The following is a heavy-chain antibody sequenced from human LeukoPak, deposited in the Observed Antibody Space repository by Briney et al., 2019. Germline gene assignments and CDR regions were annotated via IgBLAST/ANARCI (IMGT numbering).Heavy chain of an antibody. CDR2: IHTSGST. J-gene: IGHJ4*02. V-gene: IGHV4-4*07. Sequence: PSETLSLTCTVPGGSLSNYHWSWIRQPAGKGLEWIGQIHTSGSTNYNPPLNSRVTMSIDTTEDQVSLTIRSVTAADTAFYYCARRDISSGWSFDYWGQGTLVTVSS. CDR1: GGSLSNYH. D-gene: IGHD6-19*01. CDR3: ARRDISSGWSFDY.